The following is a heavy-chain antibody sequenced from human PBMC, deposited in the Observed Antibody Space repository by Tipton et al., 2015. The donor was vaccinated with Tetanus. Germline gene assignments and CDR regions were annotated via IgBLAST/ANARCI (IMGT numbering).Heavy chain of an antibody. V-gene: IGHV4-39*01. CDR1: GGSIRSGTFY. Sequence: TLSLTCTVSGGSIRSGTFYWGWIRQPPGKGLEWIGSIYESGNTYYIPSLKSRVTISVDTSKNQFSLNLNSMTAADTGVYYCARHQSGYFTPFDYWGQGTLVTVSP. D-gene: IGHD3-3*01. J-gene: IGHJ4*02. CDR3: ARHQSGYFTPFDY. CDR2: IYESGNT.